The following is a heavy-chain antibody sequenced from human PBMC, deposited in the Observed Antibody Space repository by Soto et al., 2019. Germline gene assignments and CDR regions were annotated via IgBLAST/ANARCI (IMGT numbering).Heavy chain of an antibody. Sequence: EVQLVESGGGLVQPGGSLRLSCVASGFTFSSYSMNWVRQAPGKGLEWVSYISSSSSTIYYADSVKGRFTISRDNAKNSLYLQMNSLRDEDTAVYYCAREEVTIFGVVPDYYGMDVWGQGTTVTVSS. CDR2: ISSSSSTI. D-gene: IGHD3-3*01. J-gene: IGHJ6*02. CDR1: GFTFSSYS. V-gene: IGHV3-48*02. CDR3: AREEVTIFGVVPDYYGMDV.